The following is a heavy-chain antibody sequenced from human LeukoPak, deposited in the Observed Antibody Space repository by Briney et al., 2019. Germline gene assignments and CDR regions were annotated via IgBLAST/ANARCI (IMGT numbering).Heavy chain of an antibody. Sequence: NPSETLSLTCGVSGGSISGTNWWSWVRQPPGKGLEWIGEINHRESTNYNPSLKSRVTISVDTSKSQFSLKLSSVTAADTAVYFCVRGRAQKNYYYYYGMDVWGQGTTVTVSS. J-gene: IGHJ6*02. CDR3: VRGRAQKNYYYYYGMDV. V-gene: IGHV4-4*02. CDR1: GGSISGTNW. CDR2: INHREST.